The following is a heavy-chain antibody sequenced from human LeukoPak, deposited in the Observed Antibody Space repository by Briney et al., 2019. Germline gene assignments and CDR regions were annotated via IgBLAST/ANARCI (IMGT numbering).Heavy chain of an antibody. CDR2: MNPNSGNA. J-gene: IGHJ4*02. CDR3: ARGRYCIGSSCYSGGDFDY. V-gene: IGHV1-8*03. D-gene: IGHD2-15*01. Sequence: ASVKVSCKASGYTFTSYHINWVRQATGQGLEWMGWMNPNSGNADYAQKFQGRVTVTRNTSISTAYMELSSLRSEDTAVYYCARGRYCIGSSCYSGGDFDYWGQGTLVTVSS. CDR1: GYTFTSYH.